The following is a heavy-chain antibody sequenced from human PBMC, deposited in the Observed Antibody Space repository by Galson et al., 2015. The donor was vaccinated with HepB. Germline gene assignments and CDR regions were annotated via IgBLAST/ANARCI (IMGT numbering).Heavy chain of an antibody. J-gene: IGHJ4*02. D-gene: IGHD3-3*01. CDR3: AHSRFLEWLLHSYFDY. V-gene: IGHV2-5*02. CDR2: IYWDDDK. CDR1: GFSLSTSGVG. Sequence: PALVKPTQTLTLTCTFSGFSLSTSGVGVGWIRQPPGKALEWLALIYWDDDKRYSPSLESRLTITKDTSKNQVVLTMTNMDPVDTATYYCAHSRFLEWLLHSYFDYWGQGTLVTVSS.